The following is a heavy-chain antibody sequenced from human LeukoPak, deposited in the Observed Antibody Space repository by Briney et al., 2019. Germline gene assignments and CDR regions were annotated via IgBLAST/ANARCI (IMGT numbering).Heavy chain of an antibody. CDR2: ISGSGGST. J-gene: IGHJ6*03. Sequence: GGSLRLSCAASGFTFSSYAMSWVRQAPGKGLEWVSAISGSGGSTYYADSVKGRFTISRDNSKNTLYLRMNSLRAEDTAVYYCAKDQTSSGYYPPEPSVDMDVWGKGTTVTVSS. V-gene: IGHV3-23*01. D-gene: IGHD3-22*01. CDR1: GFTFSSYA. CDR3: AKDQTSSGYYPPEPSVDMDV.